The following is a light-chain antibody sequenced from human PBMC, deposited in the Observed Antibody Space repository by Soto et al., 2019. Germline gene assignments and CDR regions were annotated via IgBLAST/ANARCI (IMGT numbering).Light chain of an antibody. Sequence: VLTQSPATLSLSPGERATLSCRASQSVSSYLAWYQQKPGQAPRLLIYGASNRATGIPDRFSGSGSGTDFTLTISRLEPEDFAVYYCQQYGSSGTFGQGTKVDIK. J-gene: IGKJ1*01. CDR3: QQYGSSGT. V-gene: IGKV3-20*01. CDR2: GAS. CDR1: QSVSSY.